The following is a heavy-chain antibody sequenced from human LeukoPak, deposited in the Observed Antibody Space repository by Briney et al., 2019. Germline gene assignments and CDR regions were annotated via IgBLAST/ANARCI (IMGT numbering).Heavy chain of an antibody. Sequence: PSETLSLTCTVSGGSISSYYWSWIRQPPGKGLEWIGYIYYSGSTTYKSSLKSRVTISVDTSKNQFSLKLRSVTAADTAIYYCARHRSLDIWGQGTMVTVSS. V-gene: IGHV4-59*08. CDR3: ARHRSLDI. CDR2: IYYSGST. CDR1: GGSISSYY. J-gene: IGHJ3*02.